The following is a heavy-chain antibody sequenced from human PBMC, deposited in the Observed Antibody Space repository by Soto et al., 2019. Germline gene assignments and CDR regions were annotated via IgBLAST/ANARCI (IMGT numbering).Heavy chain of an antibody. J-gene: IGHJ3*02. D-gene: IGHD3-22*01. CDR3: ARLENYYDSSGYPASDAFAI. CDR1: GFTFSSYS. CDR2: ISSSSSYI. V-gene: IGHV3-21*01. Sequence: GGPLRVSCAASGFTFSSYSMNWVRQAPGKGLEWVSSISSSSSYIYYADSVKGRFTISRDNAKNSLYLQMNSLRAEDTAVYYCARLENYYDSSGYPASDAFAIWGQGTMVTVSS.